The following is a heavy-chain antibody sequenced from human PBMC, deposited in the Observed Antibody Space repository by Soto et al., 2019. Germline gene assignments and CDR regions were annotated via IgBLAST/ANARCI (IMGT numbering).Heavy chain of an antibody. V-gene: IGHV4-31*03. D-gene: IGHD3-16*02. CDR3: ARGXEDLGELSLPGGYYFDY. J-gene: IGHJ4*02. CDR1: GASIISGGYY. Sequence: SDTLSLTSTVSGASIISGGYYWSWIRQHPGKGLEWIGYIYYSGSTYYNPSLKSRVTISVDTSKNQFSLKLSSVTAAGTAVYYCARGXEDLGELSLPGGYYFDYWGQGTLVTVSS. CDR2: IYYSGST.